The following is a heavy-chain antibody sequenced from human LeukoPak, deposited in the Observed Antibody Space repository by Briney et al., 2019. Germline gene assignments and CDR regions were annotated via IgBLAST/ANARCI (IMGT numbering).Heavy chain of an antibody. V-gene: IGHV3-21*01. CDR2: ISSSGSYI. J-gene: IGHJ6*03. CDR3: ARDHNYYGSGSSHYYYYYMDV. D-gene: IGHD3-10*01. CDR1: GFTFSSYS. Sequence: GGSLRLSCAASGFTFSSYSMNWVRQAPGKGLEWVSSISSSGSYIYYADSVKGRFTISRDNAKNSLSLQMNSLRAEDTAVYYCARDHNYYGSGSSHYYYYYMDVWGKGTTVTVSS.